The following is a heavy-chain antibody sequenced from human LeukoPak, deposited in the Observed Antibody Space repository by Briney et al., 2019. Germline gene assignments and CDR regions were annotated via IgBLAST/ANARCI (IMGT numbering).Heavy chain of an antibody. D-gene: IGHD7-27*01. J-gene: IGHJ4*02. Sequence: ASVKVSCKASGYTFTSYDINWVRQATGQGLEWMGWMNPNSGNTGYAQKFQGRVTITRNTSISTAYMELSSLRSEDTAVYYCARGPAILGIPFDYWGQGTLVTVSS. CDR2: MNPNSGNT. CDR1: GYTFTSYD. V-gene: IGHV1-8*03. CDR3: ARGPAILGIPFDY.